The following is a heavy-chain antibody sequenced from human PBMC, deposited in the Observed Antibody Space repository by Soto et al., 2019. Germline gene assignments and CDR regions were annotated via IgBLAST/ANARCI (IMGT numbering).Heavy chain of an antibody. CDR2: ISGSGGST. J-gene: IGHJ4*02. Sequence: QPGGSLRLSCAASGFTFSSYAMSWVRQAPGKGLEWVSAISGSGGSTYYADSVKGRFTISRDNSKNTLYLQMNSLRAEDTAVYYCAKGHKHYYILTGYYILAGGLENRADYWGQGTLVTVSS. CDR3: AKGHKHYYILTGYYILAGGLENRADY. CDR1: GFTFSSYA. D-gene: IGHD3-9*01. V-gene: IGHV3-23*01.